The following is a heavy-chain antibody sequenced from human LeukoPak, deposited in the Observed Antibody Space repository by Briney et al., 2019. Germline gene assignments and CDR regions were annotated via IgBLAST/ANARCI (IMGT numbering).Heavy chain of an antibody. CDR2: ISSITGGT. CDR3: ESWARAAADHDY. J-gene: IGHJ4*02. Sequence: ASVKVSCKASGYTFTGYYMYWVRQAPGQGLEWMGQISSITGGTNYAQKFQGRVTMTRNTSISTAYMELRRLRSDDTAVYYCESWARAAADHDYWGQGTLVTVSS. CDR1: GYTFTGYY. D-gene: IGHD6-13*01. V-gene: IGHV1-2*06.